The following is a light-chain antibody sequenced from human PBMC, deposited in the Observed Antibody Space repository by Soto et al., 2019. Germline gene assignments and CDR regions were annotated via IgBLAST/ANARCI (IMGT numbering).Light chain of an antibody. CDR1: QSVSSSW. CDR2: GAS. J-gene: IGKJ1*01. CDR3: QQYGGPPWT. Sequence: EIVLTQSPGTLSLSPGERATLSCRASQSVSSSWLAWYQQKPGQAPRLLIYGASSRATGVPDRFRGSGSGTDFTLTITRLEPEEAGVCYCQQYGGPPWTFGQGTKVEIK. V-gene: IGKV3-20*01.